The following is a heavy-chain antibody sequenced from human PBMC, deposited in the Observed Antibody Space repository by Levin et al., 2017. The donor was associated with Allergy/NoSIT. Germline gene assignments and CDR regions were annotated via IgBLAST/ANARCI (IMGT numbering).Heavy chain of an antibody. V-gene: IGHV4-59*01. CDR1: GGSINNYY. Sequence: PSETLSLTCTVSGGSINNYYWSWIRQPPGKGLECIGYIYYSGSTNYNPSLKSRVTISVDTSKNQFSLKLSSVTAADTAVYYCARVGTYGLGSQRTFDYWGQGTLVTVSS. CDR2: IYYSGST. J-gene: IGHJ4*02. CDR3: ARVGTYGLGSQRTFDY. D-gene: IGHD3-10*01.